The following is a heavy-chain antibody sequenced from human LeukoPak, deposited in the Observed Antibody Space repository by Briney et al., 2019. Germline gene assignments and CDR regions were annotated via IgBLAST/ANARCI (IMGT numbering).Heavy chain of an antibody. D-gene: IGHD3-10*01. CDR2: INTNTGNP. CDR1: GYTFTSYI. Sequence: ASVKVSCKASGYTFTSYIMNWVRQAPGQGLEWMGWINTNTGNPTYAQGFTGRFVSSLDTSVSTAYLQISSLKTEDTAVYYCARDAAGAQYYYGSGSYGGFDYWGQGTLVTVSS. CDR3: ARDAAGAQYYYGSGSYGGFDY. J-gene: IGHJ4*02. V-gene: IGHV7-4-1*02.